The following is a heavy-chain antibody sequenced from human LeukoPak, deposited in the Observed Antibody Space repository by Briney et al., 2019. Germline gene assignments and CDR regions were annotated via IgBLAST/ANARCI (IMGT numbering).Heavy chain of an antibody. J-gene: IGHJ4*02. CDR2: INRDGSST. V-gene: IGHV3-74*01. D-gene: IGHD3/OR15-3a*01. CDR3: VRGDFYLDY. Sequence: PGGSLRLSCAASGFTFSRYWMHWVRQTPGKGLVWVSRINRDGSSTTYADSVKGRFTISRDNAKNTLYLQMNSLRAEDTAVYYCVRGDFYLDYWGQGTLVTVSS. CDR1: GFTFSRYW.